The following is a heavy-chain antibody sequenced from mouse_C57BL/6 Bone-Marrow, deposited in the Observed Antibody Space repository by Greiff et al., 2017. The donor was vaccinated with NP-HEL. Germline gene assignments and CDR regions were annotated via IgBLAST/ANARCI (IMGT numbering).Heavy chain of an antibody. CDR3: ARAGVITTVNFDV. D-gene: IGHD1-1*01. Sequence: VKLMESGAELARPGASVKLSCKASGYTFTSYGISWVKQRTGQGLEWIGEIYPRSGNTYYNEKFKGKATLTADKSSSTAYMELRSLTSEDSAVYFCARAGVITTVNFDVWGTGTTVTVSS. CDR1: GYTFTSYG. V-gene: IGHV1-81*01. CDR2: IYPRSGNT. J-gene: IGHJ1*03.